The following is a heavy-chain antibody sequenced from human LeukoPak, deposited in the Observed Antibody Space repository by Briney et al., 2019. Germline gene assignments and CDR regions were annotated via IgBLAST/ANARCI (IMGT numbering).Heavy chain of an antibody. V-gene: IGHV4-39*01. J-gene: IGHJ6*03. CDR1: GGSIRSTSYY. CDR3: GRLFYDFWSGHYYYYMDV. Sequence: PSETLSLTCTVSGGSIRSTSYYWAWIRQPPGKGLEWIGSIYYRGSTYYDPSLKSRVTISVDTSKNQFSLKLSSVTAADTAVYYCGRLFYDFWSGHYYYYMDVWGKGTTVTVSS. CDR2: IYYRGST. D-gene: IGHD3-3*01.